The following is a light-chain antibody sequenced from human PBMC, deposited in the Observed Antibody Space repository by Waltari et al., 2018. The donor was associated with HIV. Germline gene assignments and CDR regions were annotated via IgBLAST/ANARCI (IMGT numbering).Light chain of an antibody. J-gene: IGKJ1*01. CDR3: QQYYSYWT. CDR1: QSVNSW. Sequence: DIQMTQSPSTLSASVGDRVTITCRASQSVNSWLAWYQQRPGEAPKLLIYKASNLEGGVPSRFSGSGSGTEFTLTISSLQPDDFATYFCQQYYSYWTFGQGTKVE. V-gene: IGKV1-5*03. CDR2: KAS.